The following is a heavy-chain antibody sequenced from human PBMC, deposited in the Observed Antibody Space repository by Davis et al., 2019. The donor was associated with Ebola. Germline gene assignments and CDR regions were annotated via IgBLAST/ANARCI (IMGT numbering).Heavy chain of an antibody. CDR3: ARVGPYSNYKGGPLFIDS. CDR1: GFTFSSYS. J-gene: IGHJ4*02. Sequence: GESLKISCAASGFTFSSYSMNWVRQAPGKGLEWVSSISSSSSYIYYADSVKGRFTISRDNAKNSLYLQMNSLRAEDTAVYYCARVGPYSNYKGGPLFIDSWGQGTLVTVSS. D-gene: IGHD4-11*01. V-gene: IGHV3-21*01. CDR2: ISSSSSYI.